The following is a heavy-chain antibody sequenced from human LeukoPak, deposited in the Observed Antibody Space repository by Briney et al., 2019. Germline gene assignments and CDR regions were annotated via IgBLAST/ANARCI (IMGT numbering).Heavy chain of an antibody. CDR3: AHSSGSYYSNAFDI. V-gene: IGHV2-5*01. Sequence: KESGPTLVKPTQTLTLTCTFSGFSLSTSGVGVGWIRQPPGKALEWLALIYWNDDKRYSPSLKSRLTITKDTSKNQVVLTMTNVDPVDTATYYCAHSSGSYYSNAFDIWGQGTMVTVSS. D-gene: IGHD1-26*01. CDR2: IYWNDDK. CDR1: GFSLSTSGVG. J-gene: IGHJ3*02.